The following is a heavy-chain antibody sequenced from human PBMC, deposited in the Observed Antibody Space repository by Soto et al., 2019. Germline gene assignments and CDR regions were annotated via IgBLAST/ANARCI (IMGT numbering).Heavy chain of an antibody. V-gene: IGHV1-69*01. CDR2: IIPIFGTA. D-gene: IGHD6-19*01. CDR3: AKVRYSSPMGYYYGMDV. CDR1: RVAFSKFI. J-gene: IGHJ6*02. Sequence: QAQLEQSGGEVKKPGSSVKVSCKASRVAFSKFIVTWVRQAPGLGLEWVGGIIPIFGTAYYAQKFQGRVTITADESTSTSYMEVNNLRSDDMAVYYCAKVRYSSPMGYYYGMDVWGQGTTVTGSS.